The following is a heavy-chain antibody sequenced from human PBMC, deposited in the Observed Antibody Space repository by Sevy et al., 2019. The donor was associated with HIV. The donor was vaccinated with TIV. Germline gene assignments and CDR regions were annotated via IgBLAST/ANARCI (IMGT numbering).Heavy chain of an antibody. V-gene: IGHV3-23*01. CDR3: AREGCTRPHDY. D-gene: IGHD2-8*01. Sequence: GGSLILPCAASGFAFYDYSMSWIRQAPGKGLEWVATLSFGCGKINYADSVKGRFTISRDNSKNSFYLQMDNLRVEDTALYYCAREGCTRPHDYWGQGTRVTVSS. CDR1: GFAFYDYS. J-gene: IGHJ4*02. CDR2: LSFGCGKI.